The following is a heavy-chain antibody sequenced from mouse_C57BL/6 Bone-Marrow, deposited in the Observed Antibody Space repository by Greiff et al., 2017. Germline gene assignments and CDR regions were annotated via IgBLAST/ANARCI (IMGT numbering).Heavy chain of an antibody. CDR2: IEPENGDT. CDR1: GFNIKDDY. D-gene: IGHD1-1*02. CDR3: TNPVVADVDY. Sequence: EVQLQQSGAELVRPGASVKLSCTASGFNIKDDYMHWVKQRPEQGLEWIGWIEPENGDTEYASKFQGKATITADTSSNTADLQRSSLTSEGTAVYDCTNPVVADVDYWGQGTTLTVSS. V-gene: IGHV14-4*01. J-gene: IGHJ2*01.